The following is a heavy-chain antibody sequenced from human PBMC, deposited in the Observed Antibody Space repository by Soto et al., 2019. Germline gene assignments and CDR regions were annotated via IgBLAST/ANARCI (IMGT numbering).Heavy chain of an antibody. D-gene: IGHD1-7*01. CDR1: GFTFSSYG. Sequence: PGGSLRLSCAASGFTFSSYGMHWVRQAPGKGLEWVAVIWYDGINKYYADSVKGRFTISRDNFKNTLYLQMNSLRAEDTAVYYCARQRITGTTRAQYGMDVWGQGTTLTVSS. CDR2: IWYDGINK. V-gene: IGHV3-33*01. J-gene: IGHJ6*02. CDR3: ARQRITGTTRAQYGMDV.